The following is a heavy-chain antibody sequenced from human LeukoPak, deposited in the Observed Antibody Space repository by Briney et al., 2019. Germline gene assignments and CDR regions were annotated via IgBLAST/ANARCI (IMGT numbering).Heavy chain of an antibody. J-gene: IGHJ6*02. V-gene: IGHV4-59*02. CDR1: GAYVTTYS. D-gene: IGHD4-23*01. Sequence: PSETLSLTCIVSGAYVTTYSWNWIRQSPGKGLEWIGYFTLSGTTSYSSSLKSRVTISRDTSKNQFSLKLSSVTAADTAVYYCARDHYGGKAGYYYYGMDVWGQGTTVTVSS. CDR3: ARDHYGGKAGYYYYGMDV. CDR2: FTLSGTT.